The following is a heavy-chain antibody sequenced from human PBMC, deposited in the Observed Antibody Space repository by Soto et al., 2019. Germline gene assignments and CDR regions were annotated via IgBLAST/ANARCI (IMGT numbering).Heavy chain of an antibody. V-gene: IGHV3-66*01. Sequence: PGGSLRLSCAASGFTVSVNLMNWVRQAPGKGLEWVSGINSGGTTDYADSVKGRFTISRDISRNTLYLQMNSLRAEDTAVYYCARELPGGQWLVREGFEYWGQGTLVTVSS. D-gene: IGHD6-19*01. CDR2: INSGGTT. CDR3: ARELPGGQWLVREGFEY. J-gene: IGHJ4*02. CDR1: GFTVSVNL.